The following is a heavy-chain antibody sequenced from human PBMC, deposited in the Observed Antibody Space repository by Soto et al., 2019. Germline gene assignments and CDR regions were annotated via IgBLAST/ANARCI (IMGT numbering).Heavy chain of an antibody. V-gene: IGHV1-69*13. Sequence: GASVKVSCKASGGTFSSYAISWVRQAPGQGLEWMGGIIPIFGTANYAQKFQGRVTITADESTSTAYMELSSLRSEDTAVYYCARDSDQNYYDSSGLDYWGQGTLVTVSS. CDR2: IIPIFGTA. CDR3: ARDSDQNYYDSSGLDY. D-gene: IGHD3-22*01. CDR1: GGTFSSYA. J-gene: IGHJ4*02.